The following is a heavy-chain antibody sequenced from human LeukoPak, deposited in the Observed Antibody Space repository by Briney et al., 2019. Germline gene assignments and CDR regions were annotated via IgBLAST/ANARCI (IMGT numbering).Heavy chain of an antibody. CDR2: IKSKSDGGTT. J-gene: IGHJ4*02. Sequence: GGSLRLSCAASGFPFSNAWMSWVRQAPGKGLEWVGRIKSKSDGGTTDYAAPVKGRFTISRDDSESTLYVKMNSLRTEDTAVYYCTTDYGNSPRWGQGTLVTVSS. CDR3: TTDYGNSPR. CDR1: GFPFSNAW. V-gene: IGHV3-15*01. D-gene: IGHD4-23*01.